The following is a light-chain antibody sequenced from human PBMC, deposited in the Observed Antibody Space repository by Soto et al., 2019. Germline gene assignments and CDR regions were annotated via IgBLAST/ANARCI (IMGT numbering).Light chain of an antibody. CDR3: QQRSNWRWLT. CDR2: DAS. V-gene: IGKV3-11*01. CDR1: QSVSSY. Sequence: VLTQSPATLALSPGERCSLACRASQSVSSYLAWYQQKPGQSPRLLIYDASNRATGIPARFSGSGSGTDFTLTISSLEPEDFAVYYCQQRSNWRWLTFGGGTKVDI. J-gene: IGKJ4*01.